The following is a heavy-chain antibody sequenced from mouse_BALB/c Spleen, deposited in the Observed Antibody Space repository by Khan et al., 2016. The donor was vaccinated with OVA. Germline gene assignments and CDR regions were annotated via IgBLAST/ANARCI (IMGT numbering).Heavy chain of an antibody. V-gene: IGHV3-2*02. J-gene: IGHJ4*01. D-gene: IGHD4-1*01. CDR3: ASELGRYYALDY. Sequence: VQLKESGPGLVKPSQSLSLTCTVTGYSITSDYAWNWIRQFPGNKLEWMGYISYGGSTTYNPSLKSRISITRDTSKDQFFLQLKSVTSEDTATYYCASELGRYYALDYWGQGTSVTVSS. CDR1: GYSITSDYA. CDR2: ISYGGST.